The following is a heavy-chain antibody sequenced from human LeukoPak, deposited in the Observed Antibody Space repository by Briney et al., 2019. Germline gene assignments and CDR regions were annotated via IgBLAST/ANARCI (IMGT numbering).Heavy chain of an antibody. D-gene: IGHD2-2*01. Sequence: GGSLRLSCAPSGFTFSSYWLSWVRQAPGKGLEWVANIKQDGSEKYYVDSVKGPFTISRDNAKNSLYLQMNSLRAEDTAVYYCARVIYQSLFKAYGMDVWGQGTTVIVSS. CDR1: GFTFSSYW. V-gene: IGHV3-7*05. J-gene: IGHJ6*02. CDR3: ARVIYQSLFKAYGMDV. CDR2: IKQDGSEK.